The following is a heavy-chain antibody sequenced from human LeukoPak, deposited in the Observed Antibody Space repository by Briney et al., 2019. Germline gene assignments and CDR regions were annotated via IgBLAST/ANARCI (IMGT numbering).Heavy chain of an antibody. Sequence: PGGSLRLSCAASGFIFSNYAMSWVRKAPGKGLEWVSGITGSGGSTSYADSVKVRFTIYRDNSKNTLYLLMNSLRAEDTAVYYCAKRPADSSGYFDYWGQGTLVTVPS. CDR3: AKRPADSSGYFDY. V-gene: IGHV3-23*01. CDR1: GFIFSNYA. J-gene: IGHJ4*02. CDR2: ITGSGGST. D-gene: IGHD3-22*01.